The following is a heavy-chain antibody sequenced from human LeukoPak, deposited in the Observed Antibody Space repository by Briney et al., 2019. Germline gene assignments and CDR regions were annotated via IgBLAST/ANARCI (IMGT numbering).Heavy chain of an antibody. CDR3: WAHHYYGSGRDAFEV. V-gene: IGHV3-23*01. CDR1: GFTFSSYA. J-gene: IGHJ3*01. CDR2: ISGGPGTT. Sequence: GGSLRLSCAASGFTFSSYAMAWVRQAPGKGLEWVSTISGGPGTTYYADSVEGRLTISRDNFRDMVYLQMNGLRAEDTALHYCWAHHYYGSGRDAFEVWGQGTMVTVSS. D-gene: IGHD3-10*01.